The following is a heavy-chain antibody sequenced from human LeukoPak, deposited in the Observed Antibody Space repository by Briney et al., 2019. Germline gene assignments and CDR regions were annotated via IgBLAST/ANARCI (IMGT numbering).Heavy chain of an antibody. CDR1: GGSLSGYY. J-gene: IGHJ4*02. CDR2: INHSGST. CDR3: ARATRLRYFD. V-gene: IGHV4-34*01. Sequence: SETLSLTCAVYGGSLSGYYWSWIRQPPGKGLEWIGEINHSGSTNYNPSLKSRVTISVDTSKNQFSLKLSSVTAADTAVYSCARATRLRYFDWGQGTLVTVSS. D-gene: IGHD3-9*01.